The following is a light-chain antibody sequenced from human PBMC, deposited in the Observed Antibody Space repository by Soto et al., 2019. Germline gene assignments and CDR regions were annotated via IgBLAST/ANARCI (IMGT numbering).Light chain of an antibody. CDR1: QSISRT. CDR3: QQYGTSPPWT. V-gene: IGKV3-20*01. CDR2: DAS. J-gene: IGKJ1*01. Sequence: EIVLTQSPDTLSVSPGERATLSCRASQSISRTLAWYQQKSGQPPRLLIYDASTRATGFPARFSGSGSGTDFTLTISRLEPEDFAVYYCQQYGTSPPWTLAQGTKVDIK.